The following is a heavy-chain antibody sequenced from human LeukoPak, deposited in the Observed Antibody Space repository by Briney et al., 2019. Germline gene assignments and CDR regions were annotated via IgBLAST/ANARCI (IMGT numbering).Heavy chain of an antibody. D-gene: IGHD6-19*01. J-gene: IGHJ5*02. V-gene: IGHV4-34*01. Sequence: SETLSLTCAVYAGSFSGYYWSWIRQPPGKGLEWMGEINHSGSTNYNPSLKSRVTISVDTSKNQFSLKLSSVTAADTAVYYCARRRSGWYLTDWFDPWGQGTLVTVSS. CDR3: ARRRSGWYLTDWFDP. CDR1: AGSFSGYY. CDR2: INHSGST.